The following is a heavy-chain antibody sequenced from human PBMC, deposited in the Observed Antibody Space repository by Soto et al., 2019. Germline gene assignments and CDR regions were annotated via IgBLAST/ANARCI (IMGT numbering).Heavy chain of an antibody. V-gene: IGHV3-72*01. D-gene: IGHD5-12*01. J-gene: IGHJ4*02. CDR3: ARGGYDFPDSSDY. CDR2: TRNKANSYTT. CDR1: GFTFSDHY. Sequence: GGSLRLSCAASGFTFSDHYMDWVRQAPGKGLEWVGRTRNKANSYTTEYAASVKGRFTISRDDSKNSLYLQMNSLKTEDTAVYYCARGGYDFPDSSDYWGQGTLVTVSS.